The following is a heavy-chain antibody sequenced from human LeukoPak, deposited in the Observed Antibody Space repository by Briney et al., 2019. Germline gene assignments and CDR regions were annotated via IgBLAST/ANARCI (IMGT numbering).Heavy chain of an antibody. CDR2: IYYSGST. J-gene: IGHJ4*02. V-gene: IGHV4-31*03. Sequence: PSETLSLTCTVSGGSISSGGYYWSWIRQHPGKGLEWIGYIYYSGSTYYNPSLKSRVTISVDTSKNQFSLKLSSVTAADTAVYYCARSLKGATIPDYWGQGTLVTVSS. D-gene: IGHD5-12*01. CDR1: GGSISSGGYY. CDR3: ARSLKGATIPDY.